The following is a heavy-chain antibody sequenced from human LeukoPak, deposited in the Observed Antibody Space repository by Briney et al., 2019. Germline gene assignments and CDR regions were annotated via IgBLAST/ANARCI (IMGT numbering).Heavy chain of an antibody. D-gene: IGHD5-12*01. Sequence: GGSLRLSCAASGFTFSSYAMSWVRQAPGKGLEWVSAISGCGGSTYYADSVKGRFTISRDNSKNTLYLQMNSLRAEDTAVYYCAKDSWGYSGYDSHDYWGQGTLVTVSS. CDR3: AKDSWGYSGYDSHDY. V-gene: IGHV3-23*01. CDR2: ISGCGGST. CDR1: GFTFSSYA. J-gene: IGHJ4*02.